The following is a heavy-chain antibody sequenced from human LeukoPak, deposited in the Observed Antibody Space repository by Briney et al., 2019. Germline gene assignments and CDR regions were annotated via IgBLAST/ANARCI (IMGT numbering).Heavy chain of an antibody. D-gene: IGHD2-21*02. CDR1: GGTFSSYA. V-gene: IGHV1-69*01. CDR2: IIPIFGTA. Sequence: ASVKVSCKASGGTFSSYAISWVRQAPGQGLEWMGGIIPIFGTANYAQKFQGRVTITADESTSTAYMELSSLRSEDTAVYYCARAGSSYCSGDCPRNWFDPWGQGTLVTVSS. J-gene: IGHJ5*02. CDR3: ARAGSSYCSGDCPRNWFDP.